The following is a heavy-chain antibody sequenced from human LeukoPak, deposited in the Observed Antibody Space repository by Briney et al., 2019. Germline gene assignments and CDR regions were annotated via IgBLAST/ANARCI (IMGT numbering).Heavy chain of an antibody. CDR2: LWFDGND. Sequence: PSETLSLTCTVSGAFITRDTYYWACVRQSPGTGLEWIGSLWFDGNDYYNPSLRSRAAMPVDPSKSQFFLKVNSGTAADTSIYYCVIDPRGRYEDWYDAWGQGTLVTVSS. D-gene: IGHD1-26*01. CDR1: GAFITRDTYY. CDR3: VIDPRGRYEDWYDA. J-gene: IGHJ5*02. V-gene: IGHV4-39*07.